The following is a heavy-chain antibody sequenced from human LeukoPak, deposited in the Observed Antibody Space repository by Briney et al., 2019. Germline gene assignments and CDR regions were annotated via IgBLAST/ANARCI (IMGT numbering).Heavy chain of an antibody. D-gene: IGHD3-3*01. V-gene: IGHV3-30*02. J-gene: IGHJ3*02. CDR3: ATLPSLRFLEWLLINAFDI. CDR1: GFPFSSCG. CDR2: IRFDGSNK. Sequence: GGSLSLSCAASGFPFSSCGFHWVRQPPGKGLEWVAFIRFDGSNKYYADSVKGRFTISRDNSKNTLYLQMNSLRAEDTAVYYCATLPSLRFLEWLLINAFDIWGQGTMVTVSS.